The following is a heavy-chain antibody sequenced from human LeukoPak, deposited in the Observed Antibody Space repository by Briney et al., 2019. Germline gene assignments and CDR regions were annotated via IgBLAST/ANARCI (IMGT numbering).Heavy chain of an antibody. Sequence: SETLSLTCTVSGDSITSYYWSWIRQPAGKGLEWIGRIYTSAGANYNPSLKSRVIMSVDTSKNQFSLRLTSVTAADTAVYYCATGVGGWPRFDYWGQGTLVTVSS. D-gene: IGHD6-19*01. J-gene: IGHJ4*02. V-gene: IGHV4-4*07. CDR2: IYTSAGA. CDR1: GDSITSYY. CDR3: ATGVGGWPRFDY.